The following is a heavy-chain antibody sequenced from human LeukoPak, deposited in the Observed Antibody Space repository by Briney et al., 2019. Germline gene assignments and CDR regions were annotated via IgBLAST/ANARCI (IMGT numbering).Heavy chain of an antibody. J-gene: IGHJ5*02. D-gene: IGHD3-22*01. CDR3: ASPDRGKNWFNP. CDR2: IIPIFGTA. Sequence: GSSVKISCKASGGTFSSYAISWVRQAHGQGLEWMGGIIPIFGTANYVQKFQGRVTITADESTSTAYMELSSLRSEDTALYYGASPDRGKNWFNPGGKGTLFTVSS. V-gene: IGHV1-69*01. CDR1: GGTFSSYA.